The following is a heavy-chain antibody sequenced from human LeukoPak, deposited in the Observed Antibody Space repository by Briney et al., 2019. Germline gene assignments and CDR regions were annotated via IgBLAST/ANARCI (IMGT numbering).Heavy chain of an antibody. CDR3: ARDLTGITIFGVGLDY. V-gene: IGHV3-7*01. Sequence: GESLRLSCVASGFIFSNHWMSWVRQAPGKGPEWVANIKEDGSEQYYVDSVKGRLTISRDNARNSLYLQMDSLRAEDTAVYYCARDLTGITIFGVGLDYWGQGTLVTVSS. D-gene: IGHD3-3*01. J-gene: IGHJ4*02. CDR2: IKEDGSEQ. CDR1: GFIFSNHW.